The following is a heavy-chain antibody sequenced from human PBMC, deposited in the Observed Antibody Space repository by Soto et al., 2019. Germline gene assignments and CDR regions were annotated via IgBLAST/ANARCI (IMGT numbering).Heavy chain of an antibody. CDR3: VRHGYCAGGSCYRGAFDI. D-gene: IGHD2-15*01. CDR2: VYYSGTT. Sequence: SETLSLTCTVSGVSISSKTYYWGWIRQPPGNGLEWVGTVYYSGTTYYNPSLKSRVTMSIDTSKNQFSLKLTSVTAADTAVYYCVRHGYCAGGSCYRGAFDIWGQGTMVTVSS. V-gene: IGHV4-39*01. CDR1: GVSISSKTYY. J-gene: IGHJ3*02.